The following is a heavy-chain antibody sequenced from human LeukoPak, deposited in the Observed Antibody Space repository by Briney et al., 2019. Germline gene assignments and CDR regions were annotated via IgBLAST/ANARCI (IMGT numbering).Heavy chain of an antibody. CDR1: GFTFSSYW. CDR2: IKQDGGDK. CDR3: ARDQPLTVATWGYFYYYMDV. V-gene: IGHV3-7*01. D-gene: IGHD4-17*01. Sequence: GGSLRLSCAASGFTFSSYWMSWVRQPPGKGLEWVANIKQDGGDKYYVDSVKGRFTISRDNAKNSLYLQMNSLRAEDTAVYFCARDQPLTVATWGYFYYYMDVWGKGTTVTVSS. J-gene: IGHJ6*03.